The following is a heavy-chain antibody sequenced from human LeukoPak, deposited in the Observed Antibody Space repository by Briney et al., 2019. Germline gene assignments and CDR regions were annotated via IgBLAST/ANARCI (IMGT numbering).Heavy chain of an antibody. Sequence: GGSLRLSCAASGFSFSSYWMTWVRQAPGGGLEWLANIRQDGNEMYYVDSVKGRFTISRDNAKNSLYLQMNSLRPEDTAIYYCASAKVHLGDRAYNWFDPWGQGTLVTVSS. D-gene: IGHD1-1*01. CDR2: IRQDGNEM. CDR3: ASAKVHLGDRAYNWFDP. CDR1: GFSFSSYW. V-gene: IGHV3-7*01. J-gene: IGHJ5*02.